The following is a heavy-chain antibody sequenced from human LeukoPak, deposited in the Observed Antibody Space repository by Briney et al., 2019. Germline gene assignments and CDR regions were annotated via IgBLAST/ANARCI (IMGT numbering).Heavy chain of an antibody. CDR3: ARRMCCGSASQSAFDI. V-gene: IGHV5-51*01. J-gene: IGHJ3*02. Sequence: GESLKIPCKGSGYSFTSYWIGWVRQMPGKGLEWMGIIYPGDSDTRHSPSFQGQVTISADKSISTAYLQWSSLKASDTAMYYCARRMCCGSASQSAFDIWGQGTMVTVSS. CDR1: GYSFTSYW. CDR2: IYPGDSDT. D-gene: IGHD3-10*01.